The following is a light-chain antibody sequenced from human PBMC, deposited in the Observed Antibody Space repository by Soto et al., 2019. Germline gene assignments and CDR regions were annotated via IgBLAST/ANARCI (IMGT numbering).Light chain of an antibody. CDR3: QQRSNWLTWT. V-gene: IGKV3-11*01. J-gene: IGKJ1*01. Sequence: EIVLTQSPATLSLSPGERATLCCRASQSVSSYLAWYQQKPGQAPRLLIYDASNRATGIPARFSGSGSGTDFTLTISSLEPEDFAVYYCQQRSNWLTWTFGQGTKVDIK. CDR1: QSVSSY. CDR2: DAS.